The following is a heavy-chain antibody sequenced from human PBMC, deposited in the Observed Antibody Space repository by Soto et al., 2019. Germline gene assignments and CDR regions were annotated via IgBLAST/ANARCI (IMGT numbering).Heavy chain of an antibody. D-gene: IGHD4-17*01. V-gene: IGHV3-48*02. CDR3: ATSVPTAQEVIYYYYGMDV. Sequence: GGSLRLSCAASGFTFSSYSMNWVRQAPGKGLEWVSYISSSSSTIYYADSVKGRFTISRDNAKNSLYLQMNSLRDEDTAVYYCATSVPTAQEVIYYYYGMDVWGQGTTVTVSS. CDR1: GFTFSSYS. CDR2: ISSSSSTI. J-gene: IGHJ6*02.